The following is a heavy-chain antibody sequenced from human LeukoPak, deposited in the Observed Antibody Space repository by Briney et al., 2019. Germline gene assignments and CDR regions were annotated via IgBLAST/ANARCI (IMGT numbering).Heavy chain of an antibody. V-gene: IGHV4-59*01. D-gene: IGHD3-10*01. Sequence: SETLSLTCTVSGGSIRSYYWSWIRQPPGKGLEWIGYIYYSGSTNYNPSLKSRVSISVDTSKNQFSLKLSSVTAADTAVYYCATDNSYGSGSYYTWGQGTLVTVSS. CDR3: ATDNSYGSGSYYT. J-gene: IGHJ4*02. CDR2: IYYSGST. CDR1: GGSIRSYY.